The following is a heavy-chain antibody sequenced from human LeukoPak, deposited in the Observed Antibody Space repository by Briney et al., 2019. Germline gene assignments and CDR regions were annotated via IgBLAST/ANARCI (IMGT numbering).Heavy chain of an antibody. J-gene: IGHJ4*02. D-gene: IGHD3-22*01. CDR3: ARHYRYNYDGSAIGADY. CDR1: GDSFTSYW. V-gene: IGHV5-51*01. Sequence: GESLKIPCRGSGDSFTSYWIGWVRQMTGKGLEWMGIIYPGDSDTRYSPSFQGQVTMSVDKSISTAYLQWSSLKASDTAMYYCARHYRYNYDGSAIGADYWGRGPLVTVSS. CDR2: IYPGDSDT.